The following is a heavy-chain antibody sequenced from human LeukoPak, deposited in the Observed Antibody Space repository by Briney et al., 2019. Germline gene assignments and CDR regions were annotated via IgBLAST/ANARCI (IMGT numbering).Heavy chain of an antibody. CDR1: GFTFDDYA. V-gene: IGHV3-9*01. J-gene: IGHJ4*02. Sequence: PGGSLRLSCAASGFTFDDYAMHWVRQAPGKGLEWVSGISWNSGSIGYADSVKGRFTISRDNAKNSLYLQMNSLRGEDTAVYYCAKDQVPAVCYFDYWGQGTLVTVSS. CDR3: AKDQVPAVCYFDY. D-gene: IGHD2-2*01. CDR2: ISWNSGSI.